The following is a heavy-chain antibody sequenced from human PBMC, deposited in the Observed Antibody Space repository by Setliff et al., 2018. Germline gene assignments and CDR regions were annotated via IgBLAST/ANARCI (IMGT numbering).Heavy chain of an antibody. Sequence: ASVKVSCKASGYTFSTYGLHWVRQAPGQGPEWMGMIITNTGKTSYAQKFQGRVTMTTDTSTGTGYMELRSLRSDDTAVYYCARGGYSSSRDFFDIWGQGTLVTSPQ. CDR2: IITNTGKT. J-gene: IGHJ4*02. V-gene: IGHV1-18*01. D-gene: IGHD2-2*01. CDR1: GYTFSTYG. CDR3: ARGGYSSSRDFFDI.